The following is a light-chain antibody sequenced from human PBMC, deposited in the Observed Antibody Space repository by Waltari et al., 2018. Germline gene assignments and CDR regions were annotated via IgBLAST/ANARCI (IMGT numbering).Light chain of an antibody. V-gene: IGKV3-11*01. CDR3: QQRSTWPLT. J-gene: IGKJ4*01. CDR2: AAS. CDR1: QSVRSA. Sequence: EVVLTQSPATLSLSPGERATLSCRASQSVRSALDWFQQKPGQAPRLLISAASNRATGTPARFSGSGSGTDFTLTISSLEPEDFAAYYCQQRSTWPLTFGGGTKVEIK.